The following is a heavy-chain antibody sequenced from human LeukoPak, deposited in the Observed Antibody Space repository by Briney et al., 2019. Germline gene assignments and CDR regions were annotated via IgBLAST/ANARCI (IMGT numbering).Heavy chain of an antibody. CDR1: GFTFSTYG. CDR2: ISYDGTNK. Sequence: PGGSLRLSCAASGFTFSTYGIHWVRQAPGKGLEWVAVISYDGTNKYFADSVKGRFTISRDNSKNTLYLQMNSLRDEDTAVYYCARDSRFGKLLIPYFDYWGQGTLVTVSS. CDR3: ARDSRFGKLLIPYFDY. J-gene: IGHJ4*02. D-gene: IGHD3-10*01. V-gene: IGHV3-30*03.